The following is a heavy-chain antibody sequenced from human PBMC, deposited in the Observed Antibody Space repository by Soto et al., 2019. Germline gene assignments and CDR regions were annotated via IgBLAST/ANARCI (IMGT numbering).Heavy chain of an antibody. J-gene: IGHJ6*02. V-gene: IGHV1-8*01. CDR2: MNPNSGNT. Sequence: ASVKVSCKASGYTFTSYDINWVRQATGQGLEWMGWMNPNSGNTGYAQKFQGRVTMTRNTSISTAYMELSSLRSEDTAVYYCATYDFWSGPYQKELHYYYYGMDVWGQGTTVTVSS. CDR1: GYTFTSYD. D-gene: IGHD3-3*01. CDR3: ATYDFWSGPYQKELHYYYYGMDV.